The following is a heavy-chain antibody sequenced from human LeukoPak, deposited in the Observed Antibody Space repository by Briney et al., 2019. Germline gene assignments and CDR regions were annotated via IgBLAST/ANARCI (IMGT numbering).Heavy chain of an antibody. CDR2: IYNSGNA. D-gene: IGHD2-21*01. J-gene: IGHJ5*02. CDR3: SRIDNWFDP. CDR1: GDSMTSGGYS. Sequence: PSETLSLTCAVSGDSMTSGGYSWSWIRQAPGKELEWIGYIYNSGNAYYNPSLKSRMTISIDTSKKQFSLKVNSIMAADTAIYFCSRIDNWFDPWGQGTLVTVSS. V-gene: IGHV4-30-4*07.